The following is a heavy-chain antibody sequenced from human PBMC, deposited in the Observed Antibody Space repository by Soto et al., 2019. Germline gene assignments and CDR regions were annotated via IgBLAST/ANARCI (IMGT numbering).Heavy chain of an antibody. D-gene: IGHD1-26*01. V-gene: IGHV1-69*05. Sequence: SVKVSCKASGGTFSSYAISWVRQAPGQGLEWMGGIIPIFGTANYAQKYKGRVTITRDTSASTAYMELSSLRSEDTAVYYCARDSRGSYYYGMDVWGQGTTVTVSS. J-gene: IGHJ6*02. CDR1: GGTFSSYA. CDR2: IIPIFGTA. CDR3: ARDSRGSYYYGMDV.